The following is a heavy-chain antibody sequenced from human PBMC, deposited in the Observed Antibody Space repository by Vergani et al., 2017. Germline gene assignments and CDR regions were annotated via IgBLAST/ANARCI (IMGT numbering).Heavy chain of an antibody. D-gene: IGHD1/OR15-1a*01. V-gene: IGHV3-11*01. CDR2: ISDGGETK. Sequence: QVQLVASGGGLVRPGGSLRLSCAASGFIFSDYYMTWIRQTPGKGLEWLAHISDGGETKMYAESLKGRFTVSRDNTKNLLILQMKTLKVDDTATYYCGGKQSPASIMDKPIDIWGQGTLVTVSS. CDR3: GGKQSPASIMDKPIDI. CDR1: GFIFSDYY. J-gene: IGHJ5*02.